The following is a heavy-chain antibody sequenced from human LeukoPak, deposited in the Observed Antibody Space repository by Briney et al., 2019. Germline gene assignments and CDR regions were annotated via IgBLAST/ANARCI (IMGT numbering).Heavy chain of an antibody. V-gene: IGHV4-59*08. CDR1: GDSVTSYY. J-gene: IGHJ4*02. CDR3: ARLDCTGDGCYNH. Sequence: SETLSLTCSVSGDSVTSYYWSSIRQPPGKGLEWIGYVSSDGTTNYTPSLRSRVIMSVDTAKNHISLNLTSLTAADTAIYYCARLDCTGDGCYNHWGRGTLVTV. CDR2: VSSDGTT. D-gene: IGHD2-8*02.